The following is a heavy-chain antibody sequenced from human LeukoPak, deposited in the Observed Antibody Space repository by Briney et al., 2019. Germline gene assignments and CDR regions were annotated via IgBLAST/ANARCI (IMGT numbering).Heavy chain of an antibody. V-gene: IGHV1-18*01. CDR3: ARDNDSSGYSWFDP. CDR1: GYTFTSYG. D-gene: IGHD3-22*01. Sequence: ASVKVSCKTSGYTFTSYGISWVRQAPGQGLEWMGWISAYNGNTNYAQKLQGRVTMTTETSTRTAYMEMRSLRSDDTAVYYCARDNDSSGYSWFDPWGQGTLVTVSS. CDR2: ISAYNGNT. J-gene: IGHJ5*02.